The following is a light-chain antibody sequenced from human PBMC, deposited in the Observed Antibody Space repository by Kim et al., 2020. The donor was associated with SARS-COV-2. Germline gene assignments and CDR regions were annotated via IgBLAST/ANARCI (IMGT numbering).Light chain of an antibody. V-gene: IGLV2-18*02. Sequence: QSALTQPPSVSGSPGQSVTISCTGTSSDIGSNNHVSWYQQSPGTAPKLMIYDVSNRPSGVPDRFSGSKSGNTASLTISGLQAEDEADYYCNSYTSSSTYVFRTGTKVTVL. CDR3: NSYTSSSTYV. CDR2: DVS. J-gene: IGLJ1*01. CDR1: SSDIGSNNH.